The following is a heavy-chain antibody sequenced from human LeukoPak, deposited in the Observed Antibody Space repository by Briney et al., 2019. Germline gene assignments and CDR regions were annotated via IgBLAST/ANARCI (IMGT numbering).Heavy chain of an antibody. CDR3: ARAPRGYSYGALFDY. CDR2: ISGSGGST. V-gene: IGHV3-23*01. D-gene: IGHD5-18*01. Sequence: GSLSLSCAASGFTFSSYAMSWVRQAPGKGLEWVSAISGSGGSTYYADSVKGRFTISRDNSKNTLYLQMNSLRAEDTAVYYCARAPRGYSYGALFDYWGQGTLVTVSS. CDR1: GFTFSSYA. J-gene: IGHJ4*02.